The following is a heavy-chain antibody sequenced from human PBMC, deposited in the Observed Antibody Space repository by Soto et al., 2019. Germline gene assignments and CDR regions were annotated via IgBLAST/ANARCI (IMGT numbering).Heavy chain of an antibody. CDR3: ATHPGGGGY. D-gene: IGHD3-10*01. CDR1: GFTVSNNY. J-gene: IGHJ4*02. CDR2: IYSGGYT. V-gene: IGHV3-53*01. Sequence: EVQLVESGGGLIQPGGSLRLSCAVSGFTVSNNYMSWVRQAPGKGLEGVSVIYSGGYTAYGDSVKGRFTISRDNSKNTLYLQKKPRGPDVAAVFSWATHPGGGGYWGQGTLVTVSS.